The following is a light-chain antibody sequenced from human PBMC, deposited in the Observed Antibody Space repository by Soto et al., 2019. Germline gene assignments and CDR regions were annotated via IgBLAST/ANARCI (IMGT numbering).Light chain of an antibody. V-gene: IGKV1-5*03. J-gene: IGKJ2*01. Sequence: DLQMTQSPSTLSASVGDRVSITCRASESISSWLAWYQQKPGTAPKLLIYKASSLERGVPSRFRGSGSGTEFTLTISGLQPDDFATYYCQQYSSSWYTFGQGTKLEIK. CDR2: KAS. CDR3: QQYSSSWYT. CDR1: ESISSW.